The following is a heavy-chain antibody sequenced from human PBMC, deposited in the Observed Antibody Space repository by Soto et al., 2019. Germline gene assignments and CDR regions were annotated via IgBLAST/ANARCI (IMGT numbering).Heavy chain of an antibody. CDR1: GGSISSYY. D-gene: IGHD3-3*01. J-gene: IGHJ5*02. CDR2: IYYSGST. V-gene: IGHV4-59*08. Sequence: TLSLTCTVSGGSISSYYWSWIRQPPGKGLEWIGYIYYSGSTNYNPSLKSRVTISVDTSKNQFSLKLSSVTAADTAVYYCARLSALEGWFDPWGQGTLVTVSS. CDR3: ARLSALEGWFDP.